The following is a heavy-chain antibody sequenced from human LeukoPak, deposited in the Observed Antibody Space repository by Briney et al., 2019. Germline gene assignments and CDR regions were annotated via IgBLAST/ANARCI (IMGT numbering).Heavy chain of an antibody. Sequence: GGSLRLSCAASGFTFSSYAMHWVRQAPGKGLEWVAVISYDGSNKYYADSVKGRFTISRDNFKNTLYLQMNSLRAEDTAVYYCARDPGAAAGTHYYYMDVWGKGTTVTVSS. D-gene: IGHD6-13*01. CDR3: ARDPGAAAGTHYYYMDV. CDR1: GFTFSSYA. V-gene: IGHV3-30-3*01. J-gene: IGHJ6*03. CDR2: ISYDGSNK.